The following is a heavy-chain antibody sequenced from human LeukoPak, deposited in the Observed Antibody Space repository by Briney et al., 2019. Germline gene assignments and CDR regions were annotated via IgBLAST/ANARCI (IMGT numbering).Heavy chain of an antibody. CDR3: ARETYYYDSSGGY. CDR2: IYYSGST. D-gene: IGHD3-22*01. V-gene: IGHV4-30-4*01. J-gene: IGHJ4*02. CDR1: GGSISSGDYY. Sequence: SETLSLTCTVSGGSISSGDYYWSWISQPPGKGLEWIGYIYYSGSTYYNPSLKSRVTISVDTSKNQFSLKLSSVTAADTAVYYCARETYYYDSSGGYWGQGTLVTVSS.